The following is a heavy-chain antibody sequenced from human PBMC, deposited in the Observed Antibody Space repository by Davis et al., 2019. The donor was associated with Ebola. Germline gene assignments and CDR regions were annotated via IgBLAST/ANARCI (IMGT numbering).Heavy chain of an antibody. CDR3: AGDRIGDYDSSGYWDY. CDR1: GFTFSDSY. CDR2: ISTGSATI. V-gene: IGHV3-11*04. J-gene: IGHJ4*02. Sequence: WGSLSLSCAASGFTFSDSYMSWIRQAPGKGLEWVSYISTGSATIYYADSVKGRFTISRDNAENSLDLQMNSLRDEDTAVYFCAGDRIGDYDSSGYWDYWGQGTLVTVSS. D-gene: IGHD3-22*01.